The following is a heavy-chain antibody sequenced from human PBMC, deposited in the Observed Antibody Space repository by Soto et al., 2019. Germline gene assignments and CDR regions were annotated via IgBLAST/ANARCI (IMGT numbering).Heavy chain of an antibody. D-gene: IGHD3-22*01. Sequence: PGGSLRLSCAASGFTFSSYSMNWVRQAPGKGLEWVSSISSSSSYIYYADSVKGRFTISRDNAKNSLYLQMNRLRAEDTAVYYCARSPYYYDSSGYYYFGYYSDYWGQGTLVTVSS. CDR3: ARSPYYYDSSGYYYFGYYSDY. V-gene: IGHV3-21*01. CDR1: GFTFSSYS. CDR2: ISSSSSYI. J-gene: IGHJ4*02.